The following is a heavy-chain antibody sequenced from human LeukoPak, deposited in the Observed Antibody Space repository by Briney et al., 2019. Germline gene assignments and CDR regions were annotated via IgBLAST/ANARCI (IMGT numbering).Heavy chain of an antibody. J-gene: IGHJ4*02. CDR3: ARLGSGSFGVDY. CDR2: IYTSGST. D-gene: IGHD1-26*01. CDR1: GGSISSYY. Sequence: SETLSLTCTVSGGSISSYYWSWIRQPPGKGLEWIGYIYTSGSTNYNPSLKSRVTIPVDTSKNQFSLKLSSVTAADTAVYYCARLGSGSFGVDYWGQGTLVTVSS. V-gene: IGHV4-4*09.